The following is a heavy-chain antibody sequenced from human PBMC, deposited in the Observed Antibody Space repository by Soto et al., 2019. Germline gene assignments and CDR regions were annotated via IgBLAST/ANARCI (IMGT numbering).Heavy chain of an antibody. Sequence: QVQLQESGPGLVKPSQTLSLTCTVSGGSISSGGYYWSWIRQHPGKGLEWIGYIYYSGSTYYNPSLKSRVTISVDTSKNQFSLKLSSVTAADTAVYYCARVFANMVRGVTPPYYFDYWGQGTLVTVSS. V-gene: IGHV4-31*03. D-gene: IGHD3-10*01. J-gene: IGHJ4*02. CDR2: IYYSGST. CDR3: ARVFANMVRGVTPPYYFDY. CDR1: GGSISSGGYY.